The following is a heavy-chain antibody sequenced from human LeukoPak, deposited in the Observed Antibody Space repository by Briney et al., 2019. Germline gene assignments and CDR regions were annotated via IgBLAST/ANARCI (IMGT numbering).Heavy chain of an antibody. D-gene: IGHD3-10*01. CDR2: ISSSGSTI. CDR3: ARVRNYYDSGSPYFDY. J-gene: IGHJ4*02. CDR1: GFTFSDYY. Sequence: KPGGSLRLSCAASGFTFSDYYMSWIRQAPGKGLEWVSYISSSGSTIYYADSVKGRFTISRDNAKNSLFLQLNSLRDDDTAVYYCARVRNYYDSGSPYFDYWGQGTLVTVSS. V-gene: IGHV3-11*01.